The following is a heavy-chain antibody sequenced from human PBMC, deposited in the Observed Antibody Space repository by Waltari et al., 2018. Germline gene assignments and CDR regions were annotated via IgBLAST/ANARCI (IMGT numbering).Heavy chain of an antibody. CDR2: LTAGSGYI. J-gene: IGHJ4*02. Sequence: EVQLVESGGGLVKPGGSRSLSCAAPGFSFSSYGVNWGRQAPGKGREWVSGLTAGSGYIDSADPVKGRFTISGDNAENSLYLQRTGLRAEDTAIYYCARTSSPTMFGVVLDYWGQGALVTVSS. D-gene: IGHD3-3*01. CDR1: GFSFSSYG. V-gene: IGHV3-21*01. CDR3: ARTSSPTMFGVVLDY.